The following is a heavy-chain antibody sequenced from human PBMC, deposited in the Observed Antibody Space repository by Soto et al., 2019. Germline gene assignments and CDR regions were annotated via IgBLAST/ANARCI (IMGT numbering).Heavy chain of an antibody. CDR1: GFTFSSYS. D-gene: IGHD2-15*01. Sequence: GGSLRLSCAASGFTFSSYSMNWVRQAPGKGLEWVSSISSSSSYIYYADSVKGRFTISRDNAKNSLYLQMNSLRAKDTAVYYCVRDIVVVVAASDYYYMDVWGKGTTVTVSS. V-gene: IGHV3-21*01. CDR2: ISSSSSYI. J-gene: IGHJ6*03. CDR3: VRDIVVVVAASDYYYMDV.